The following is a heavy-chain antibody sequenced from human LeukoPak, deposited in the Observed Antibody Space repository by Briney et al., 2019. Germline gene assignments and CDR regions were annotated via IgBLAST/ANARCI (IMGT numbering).Heavy chain of an antibody. CDR2: INAGNGNT. D-gene: IGHD6-13*01. CDR3: ARGGSSLFSFDY. J-gene: IGHJ4*02. Sequence: ASVKVSCKASGYTFTSYAMHWVRQAPGQRLEWMGWINAGNGNTKYSQKFQGRVTITRDTSASTAYMELSSLRSEDTAVYYCARGGSSLFSFDYWGQGTLVTVSS. CDR1: GYTFTSYA. V-gene: IGHV1-3*01.